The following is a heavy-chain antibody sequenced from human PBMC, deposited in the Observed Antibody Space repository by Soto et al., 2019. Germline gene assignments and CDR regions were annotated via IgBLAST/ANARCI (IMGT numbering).Heavy chain of an antibody. J-gene: IGHJ4*02. D-gene: IGHD1-26*01. V-gene: IGHV3-30-3*01. Sequence: QVPLVESGGGVVQPGRSLRLSCAASGFTFSSYAMHWVRQAPGKGLEWVAVISYDGSNKYYADSVKGRFTISRDNSKNTLYLQMNSLRAEDTAVYYCARESNSGSYLDYWGQGTLVTVSS. CDR1: GFTFSSYA. CDR3: ARESNSGSYLDY. CDR2: ISYDGSNK.